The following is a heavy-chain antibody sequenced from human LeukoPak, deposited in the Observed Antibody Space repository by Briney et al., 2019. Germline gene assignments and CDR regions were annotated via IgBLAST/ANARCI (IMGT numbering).Heavy chain of an antibody. V-gene: IGHV3-74*01. Sequence: GGSLRLSCAASGFTFRSYWMHWVRQAPGKGLVCVSRINSDGSSTNYADSVKGRFTISRDNAKNTLYLQMNSLRAEDTALYYCARRISVWYGQEYFDYWGQGTLVTVSS. J-gene: IGHJ4*02. CDR1: GFTFRSYW. D-gene: IGHD6-19*01. CDR2: INSDGSST. CDR3: ARRISVWYGQEYFDY.